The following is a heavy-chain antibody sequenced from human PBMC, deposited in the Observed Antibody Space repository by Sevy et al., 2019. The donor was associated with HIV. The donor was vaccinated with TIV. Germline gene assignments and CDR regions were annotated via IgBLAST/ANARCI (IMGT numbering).Heavy chain of an antibody. CDR2: INHSGST. CDR1: GGSFSGYY. D-gene: IGHD2-2*01. V-gene: IGHV4-34*01. J-gene: IGHJ5*02. CDR3: ARGFSSSRSFGWFDP. Sequence: SETLYLTCAVYGGSFSGYYWSWIRQPPGKGLEWIGEINHSGSTNYNPSLKSRVTISVDTSKNQFSLKLSSVTAADTAVYYCARGFSSSRSFGWFDPWGQGTLVTVSS.